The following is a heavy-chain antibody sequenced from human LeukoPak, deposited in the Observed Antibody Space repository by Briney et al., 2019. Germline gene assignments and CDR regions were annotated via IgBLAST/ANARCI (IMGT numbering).Heavy chain of an antibody. V-gene: IGHV4-30-4*08. J-gene: IGHJ6*02. Sequence: PSGTLSLTCTVSGGSISSGDYYWSWIRQPPGKGLEWIGYIYYSGSTYYNPSLKSRVTISVDTSKNQFSLKLSSGTAADTAVYYCARDEGGPGEYYCYGMDVWGQGTTVTVSS. D-gene: IGHD3-16*01. CDR2: IYYSGST. CDR3: ARDEGGPGEYYCYGMDV. CDR1: GGSISSGDYY.